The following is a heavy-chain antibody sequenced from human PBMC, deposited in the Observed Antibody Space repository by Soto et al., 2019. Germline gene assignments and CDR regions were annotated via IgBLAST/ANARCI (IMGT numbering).Heavy chain of an antibody. CDR3: ARQIYDSDTGPNFQYYFDS. V-gene: IGHV5-10-1*01. J-gene: IGHJ4*02. D-gene: IGHD3-22*01. Sequence: PVVFLKISCQGSGYSFAGYWITWVRQKPGKGLEWMGRIDPSDSQTYYSPSFRGHVTISATKSITTVFLQWSSLRASDTAMYYCARQIYDSDTGPNFQYYFDSWGQGTPVTVSS. CDR2: IDPSDSQT. CDR1: GYSFAGYW.